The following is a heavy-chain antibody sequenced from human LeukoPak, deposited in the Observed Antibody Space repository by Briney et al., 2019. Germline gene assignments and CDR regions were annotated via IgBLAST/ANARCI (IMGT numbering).Heavy chain of an antibody. CDR2: IYYSGST. CDR3: ARSNKAIFGVGSYYYYYYMDV. V-gene: IGHV4-59*01. J-gene: IGHJ6*03. CDR1: GGSISSYY. D-gene: IGHD3-3*01. Sequence: SETLSLTCTVSGGSISSYYWSGIRQPPGKGLEWIGYIYYSGSTNYNPSLKSRVTISVDTSKNQFSLKLSSVTAADTAVYYCARSNKAIFGVGSYYYYYYMDVWGKGTTVTVSS.